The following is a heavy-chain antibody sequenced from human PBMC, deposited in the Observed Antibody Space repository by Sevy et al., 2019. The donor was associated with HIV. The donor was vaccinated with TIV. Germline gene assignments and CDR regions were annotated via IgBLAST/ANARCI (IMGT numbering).Heavy chain of an antibody. J-gene: IGHJ4*02. Sequence: GGSLRLSCAASGFTFSSYGMHWVRQAPGKGLEWVAVIWYDGSNKYYADSVKGRFTISRDNSKNALYLEMNSLRVEDTAVYYCAGAGMGAKGFDYWGQGTLVTVSS. D-gene: IGHD1-26*01. CDR1: GFTFSSYG. CDR2: IWYDGSNK. CDR3: AGAGMGAKGFDY. V-gene: IGHV3-33*01.